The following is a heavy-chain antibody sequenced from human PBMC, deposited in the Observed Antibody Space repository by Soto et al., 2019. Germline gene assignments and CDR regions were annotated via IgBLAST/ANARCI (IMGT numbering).Heavy chain of an antibody. CDR1: GFTFSSYS. V-gene: IGHV3-48*01. CDR3: ARGAETGYSGVEY. CDR2: ISSSGTTM. D-gene: IGHD6-25*01. J-gene: IGHJ4*02. Sequence: GGSLRLSCAASGFTFSSYSMNWVRQAPGKGLEWVSYISSSGTTMYYADSVKGRFTISRDSAKNSLSLQMNSLRAEDTAVYYCARGAETGYSGVEYWGQGTLVTVSS.